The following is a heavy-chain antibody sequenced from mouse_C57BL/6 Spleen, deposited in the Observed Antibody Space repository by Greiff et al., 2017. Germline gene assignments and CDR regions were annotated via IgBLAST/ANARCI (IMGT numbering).Heavy chain of an antibody. Sequence: QVQLQQSGPGLVQPSQSLSITCTVSGFSFTSYGVHWVRQPPGKGLEWLGVIWSGGSTDYNAAFISRLSISKDNSTSQVFFKMNRLQADDTAIYYCAKTPYSNYLWYFDVWGTGTTVTVSS. V-gene: IGHV2-4*01. J-gene: IGHJ1*03. CDR3: AKTPYSNYLWYFDV. CDR2: IWSGGST. D-gene: IGHD2-5*01. CDR1: GFSFTSYG.